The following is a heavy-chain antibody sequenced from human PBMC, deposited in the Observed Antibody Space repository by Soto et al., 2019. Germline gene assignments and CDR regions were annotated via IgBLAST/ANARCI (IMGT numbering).Heavy chain of an antibody. CDR1: GFSLSNGKVG. CDR3: ARILLGRSVAGGYFYMDV. CDR2: IFSNDEK. J-gene: IGHJ6*03. V-gene: IGHV2-26*01. Sequence: HVTLKESGPVLMKPTETLTLTCTVSGFSLSNGKVGVSWIRQPPGKALEWLAHIFSNDEKSYRTSLKSRLTISEDTSKSQLVLTMTNVDPVDTATYYCARILLGRSVAGGYFYMDVWGKGTPVTVSS. D-gene: IGHD6-19*01.